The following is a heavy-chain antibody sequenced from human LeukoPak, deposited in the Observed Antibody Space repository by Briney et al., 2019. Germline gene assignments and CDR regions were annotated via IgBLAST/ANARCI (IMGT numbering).Heavy chain of an antibody. CDR3: ARGSWNYREIDY. CDR1: DGSISSYY. D-gene: IGHD1-7*01. V-gene: IGHV4-59*01. Sequence: PSETLSLTCTVSDGSISSYYWSWIRQPPGKGLEWIGYIYYSGSTNYNPSLKSRVTISVDTSKKQLSLKLSSVTAADTAVYYCARGSWNYREIDYWGQGTLVTVSS. J-gene: IGHJ4*02. CDR2: IYYSGST.